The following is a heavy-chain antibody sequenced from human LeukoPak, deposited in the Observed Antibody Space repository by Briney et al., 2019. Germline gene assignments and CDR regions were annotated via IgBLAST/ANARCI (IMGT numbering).Heavy chain of an antibody. Sequence: GGSLRLSCAASGFTFSRYGMHWVRQAPGKGLEWVTLISYDGTSEYYADSVKGRFTISRDNSKDTLYVQMNSLIVEDTAVYYCAKGDYGDLPDYWGQGTLVTVSS. D-gene: IGHD4-17*01. J-gene: IGHJ4*02. CDR2: ISYDGTSE. V-gene: IGHV3-30*18. CDR3: AKGDYGDLPDY. CDR1: GFTFSRYG.